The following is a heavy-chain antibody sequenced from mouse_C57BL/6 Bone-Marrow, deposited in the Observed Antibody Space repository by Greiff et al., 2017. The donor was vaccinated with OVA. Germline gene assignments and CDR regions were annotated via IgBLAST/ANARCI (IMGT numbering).Heavy chain of an antibody. D-gene: IGHD2-4*01. CDR3: TAFYYDYVDYFDY. CDR1: GFNIKDDY. Sequence: EVQLQQSGAELVRPGASVKLSCTASGFNIKDDYMHLVKQRPEQGLEWIGWIDPENGDTEYASKFQGKATITADTSSNTAYLQLSSRTSEDTAVYYCTAFYYDYVDYFDYWGQGTTLTVSS. CDR2: IDPENGDT. J-gene: IGHJ2*01. V-gene: IGHV14-4*01.